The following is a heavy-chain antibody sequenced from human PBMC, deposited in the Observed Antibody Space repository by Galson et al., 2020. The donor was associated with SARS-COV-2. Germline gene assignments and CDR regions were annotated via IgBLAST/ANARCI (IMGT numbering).Heavy chain of an antibody. D-gene: IGHD3-3*01. CDR3: ARGEFFEFNYYGMDV. J-gene: IGHJ6*02. CDR2: IYTSGNT. V-gene: IGHV4-61*02. Sequence: SQTLSLTCTVSGDSIRSGRYHWSWIRQPAGKGLESIGRIYTSGNTNYNPSLKSRVTISLDTSKNQFSLGLRSVTAADTAVYYCARGEFFEFNYYGMDVWGQGTTVTVSS. CDR1: GDSIRSGRYH.